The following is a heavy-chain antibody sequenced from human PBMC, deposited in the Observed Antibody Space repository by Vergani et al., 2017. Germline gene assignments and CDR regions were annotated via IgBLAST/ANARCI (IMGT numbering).Heavy chain of an antibody. CDR1: GGTFSSYA. CDR3: ARALDYYDSSGPNDAFDI. J-gene: IGHJ3*02. D-gene: IGHD3-22*01. Sequence: QVQLVQSGAEVKKPGSSVKVSCKASGGTFSSYAISWVRQAPGQGLEWMGGIIHIFGTENYAQKLQGRVPITADESTSTAYMELSRLRSDDTSVYYCARALDYYDSSGPNDAFDIWGQGTMVTVSS. CDR2: IIHIFGTE. V-gene: IGHV1-69*01.